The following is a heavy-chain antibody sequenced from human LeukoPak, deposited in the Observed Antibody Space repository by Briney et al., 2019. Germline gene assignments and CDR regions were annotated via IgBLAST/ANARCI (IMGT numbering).Heavy chain of an antibody. V-gene: IGHV3-21*01. CDR3: ASSPNTYYFDY. Sequence: PGGSLRLSCAASGFTFSSYSMNWVRQAPGKGLEWVSSISSSSSYIYYADSVKGRFTISRDNAKNSLYLQMNSLRAEDTAVYYCASSPNTYYFDYWGQGALVTVSS. D-gene: IGHD3-16*01. J-gene: IGHJ4*02. CDR1: GFTFSSYS. CDR2: ISSSSSYI.